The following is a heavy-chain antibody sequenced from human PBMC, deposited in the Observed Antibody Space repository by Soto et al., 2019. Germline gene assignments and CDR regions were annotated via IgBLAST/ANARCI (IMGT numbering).Heavy chain of an antibody. CDR1: GDTLSSYT. D-gene: IGHD6-13*01. J-gene: IGHJ6*02. V-gene: IGHV1-69*02. Sequence: QVQLVQSGAEVKKPGSSVKVSCKASGDTLSSYTISWVRQAPGQGLEWMGRIIPVLAVTNYAQKLQGRVTITADKSTSSVYMELSSLRSEDTAMYYCGIARYESRYLYYGMDVWGQGTTVTVSS. CDR2: IIPVLAVT. CDR3: GIARYESRYLYYGMDV.